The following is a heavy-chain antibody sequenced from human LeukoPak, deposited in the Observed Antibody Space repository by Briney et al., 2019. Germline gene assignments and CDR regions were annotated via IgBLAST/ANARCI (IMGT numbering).Heavy chain of an antibody. J-gene: IGHJ4*02. V-gene: IGHV3-15*01. CDR3: ITLIWSSRTSWYADY. CDR2: IKSKTDGGTT. CDR1: GFTISNAW. D-gene: IGHD2-2*01. Sequence: GGSLRLSCAASGFTISNAWMSWVRQAPGKGLEWVGRIKSKTDGGTTDYAAPVKGRFTISRDGSKDTLYSQMNSLRTEDTAVYYCITLIWSSRTSWYADYWGQGTLVTVSS.